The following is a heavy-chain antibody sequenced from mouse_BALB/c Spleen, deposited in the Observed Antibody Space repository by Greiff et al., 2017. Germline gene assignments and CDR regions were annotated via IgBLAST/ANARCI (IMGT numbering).Heavy chain of an antibody. J-gene: IGHJ1*01. CDR1: GYTFTDYA. V-gene: IGHV1S137*01. Sequence: VMLVESGAELVRPGVSVKISCKGSGYTFTDYAMHWVKQSHAKSLEWIGVISTYYGDASYNQKFKGKATMTVDKSSSTAYMELARLTSEDSAIYYCARGLRYFDVWGAGTTVTVSS. CDR2: ISTYYGDA. CDR3: ARGLRYFDV. D-gene: IGHD2-13*01.